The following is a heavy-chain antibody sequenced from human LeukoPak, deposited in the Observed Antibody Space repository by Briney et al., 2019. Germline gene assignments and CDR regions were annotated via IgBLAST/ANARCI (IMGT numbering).Heavy chain of an antibody. CDR3: ARSFGWSGGSCYPGNWFDP. J-gene: IGHJ5*02. V-gene: IGHV6-1*01. CDR1: GDSDSRSSAA. D-gene: IGHD2-15*01. Sequence: SQTLSLTCAISGDSDSRSSAAWTWIRQSPSRGLEWLGRTYYRSKWYNDYAVSVKSRITINPDTSKNQFSLQLNSVTPEDTAVYYCARSFGWSGGSCYPGNWFDPWGQGTLVTVSS. CDR2: TYYRSKWYN.